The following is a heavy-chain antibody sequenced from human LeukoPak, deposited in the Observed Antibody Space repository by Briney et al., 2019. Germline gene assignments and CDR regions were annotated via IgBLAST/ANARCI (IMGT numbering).Heavy chain of an antibody. CDR1: GYTFTSYG. CDR3: ARNYHDSRGYYPAGFWY. D-gene: IGHD3-22*01. V-gene: IGHV1-18*01. Sequence: GASVKVSCKASGYTFTSYGISWVRQAPGQGLEWMGWISAYNGNTNYAQKLQGRVTMTTDTSTSTAYMELRSLRSDDTAVYYCARNYHDSRGYYPAGFWYWGQGTLVTVSS. CDR2: ISAYNGNT. J-gene: IGHJ4*02.